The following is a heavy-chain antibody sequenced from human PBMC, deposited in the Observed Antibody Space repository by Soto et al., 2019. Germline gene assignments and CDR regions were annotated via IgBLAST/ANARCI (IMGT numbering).Heavy chain of an antibody. Sequence: ASVKVSCKASGYTFTSYGISWVRQAPGQGLEWMGWISAYNGNTNYAQKLQGRVTMTTDTSTSTAYMELRSLRSDDTAVYYCARALYDYVWGSYRPSQVNWFDPWGQGTLVTVSS. D-gene: IGHD3-16*02. CDR3: ARALYDYVWGSYRPSQVNWFDP. CDR2: ISAYNGNT. J-gene: IGHJ5*02. CDR1: GYTFTSYG. V-gene: IGHV1-18*01.